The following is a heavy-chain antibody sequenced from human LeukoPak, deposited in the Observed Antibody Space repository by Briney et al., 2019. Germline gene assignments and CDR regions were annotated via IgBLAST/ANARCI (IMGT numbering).Heavy chain of an antibody. J-gene: IGHJ4*02. CDR2: ISSSGSTI. D-gene: IGHD3/OR15-3a*01. Sequence: PGGSLRLSCAASGFTFSNAWMSWIRQAPGKGLEWVSYISSSGSTIYYADSVKGRFTISRDNAKNSLYLQMNSLRAEDTAVYYCARGWRYDFWSGYYHFDYWGQGTLVTVSS. CDR3: ARGWRYDFWSGYYHFDY. V-gene: IGHV3-11*04. CDR1: GFTFSNAW.